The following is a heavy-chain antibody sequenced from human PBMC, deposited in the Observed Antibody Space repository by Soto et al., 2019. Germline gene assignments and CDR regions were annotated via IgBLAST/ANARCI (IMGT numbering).Heavy chain of an antibody. V-gene: IGHV5-51*01. CDR3: ARQGDYYDSSGSRGAFDI. Sequence: GESLKISCKGSGYSFTSYWIGWVRQMPGKGLEWMGIIYPGDSDTRYSPSFQGQVTISADKSISTAYLQWSSLKASDTAMYYCARQGDYYDSSGSRGAFDIWGQGTMVTVSS. CDR1: GYSFTSYW. D-gene: IGHD3-22*01. CDR2: IYPGDSDT. J-gene: IGHJ3*02.